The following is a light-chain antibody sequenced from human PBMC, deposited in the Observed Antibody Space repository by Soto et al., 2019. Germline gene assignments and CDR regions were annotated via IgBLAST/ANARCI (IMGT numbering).Light chain of an antibody. Sequence: DIQMTQSPSSLSASVGDRVTITCRASQSISNYLNWYQQKPGKAPKVLIYAASNLQRGVPSRFSGSGSGTDFTITISSLQPEDFATYYCQHSYNTPGWTFGQGTKVEIK. CDR2: AAS. V-gene: IGKV1-39*01. CDR1: QSISNY. CDR3: QHSYNTPGWT. J-gene: IGKJ1*01.